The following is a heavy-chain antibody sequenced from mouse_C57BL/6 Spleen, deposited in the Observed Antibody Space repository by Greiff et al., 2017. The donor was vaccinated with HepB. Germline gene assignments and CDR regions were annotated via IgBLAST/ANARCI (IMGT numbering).Heavy chain of an antibody. CDR2: ISSGGDYI. D-gene: IGHD5-1*01. V-gene: IGHV5-9-1*02. CDR3: TRVGPTHFDY. Sequence: EVKVVESGEGLVKPGGSLKLSCAASGFTFSSYAMSWVRQTPEKRLEWVAYISSGGDYIYYADTVKGRFTISRDNARNTLYLQMSSLKSEDTAMYYCTRVGPTHFDYWGQGTTLTVSS. CDR1: GFTFSSYA. J-gene: IGHJ2*01.